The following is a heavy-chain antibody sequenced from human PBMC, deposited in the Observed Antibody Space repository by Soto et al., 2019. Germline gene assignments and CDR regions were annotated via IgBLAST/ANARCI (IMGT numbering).Heavy chain of an antibody. CDR1: GFKFSNYA. D-gene: IGHD3-16*01. V-gene: IGHV3-23*01. J-gene: IGHJ4*02. CDR2: ISATGGGT. Sequence: GGSLRLSCAASGFKFSNYAMSWVRQAPGKWLEWVSLISATGGGTYYADSVKGRFTISRDNSHNTLYLQVHSLTAEDTAVYYCAKGRRAGGNSAFYFDFWGQEXQVTV. CDR3: AKGRRAGGNSAFYFDF.